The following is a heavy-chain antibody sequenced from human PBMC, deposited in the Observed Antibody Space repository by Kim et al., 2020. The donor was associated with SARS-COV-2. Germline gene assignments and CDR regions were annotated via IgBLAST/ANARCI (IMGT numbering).Heavy chain of an antibody. CDR2: TTRDGDGA. CDR3: VGHGRNYGAVH. V-gene: IGHV3-64D*06. D-gene: IGHD3-16*01. J-gene: IGHJ4*02. CDR1: GFTFSDFA. Sequence: GGSLRLSCSASGFTFSDFAIPWVRRAPGMGLQYVSGTTRDGDGAFYADSVKDRFTIFRDNSKNTLFLQMSGLRVEDTAVYYCVGHGRNYGAVHWGQGTLVTLSS.